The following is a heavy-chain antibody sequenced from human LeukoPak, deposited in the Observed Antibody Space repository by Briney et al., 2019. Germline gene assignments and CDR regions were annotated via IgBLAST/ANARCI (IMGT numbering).Heavy chain of an antibody. D-gene: IGHD3-10*01. CDR2: ISGNGYNT. CDR3: AKGVRLWFAFYFDY. J-gene: IGHJ4*02. Sequence: GGSLRLSCAASGFTLGNYAMSWFRQAPGKGLEWVSAISGNGYNTYYADSVKGRFTISSETSGNTLYLQMHSLRAEDTAVYYCAKGVRLWFAFYFDYWGQGTLVTVSS. V-gene: IGHV3-23*01. CDR1: GFTLGNYA.